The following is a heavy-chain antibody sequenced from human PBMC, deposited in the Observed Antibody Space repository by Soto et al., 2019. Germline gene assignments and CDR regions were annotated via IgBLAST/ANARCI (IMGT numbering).Heavy chain of an antibody. CDR2: VYYTETT. J-gene: IGHJ5*02. CDR3: ARQRVLSTNMFITSFDP. V-gene: IGHV4-39*01. CDR1: GGSINSSDHF. D-gene: IGHD3-10*02. Sequence: SETLSLTCSLSGGSINSSDHFWGWIRQTPGKGLEWIGSVYYTETTYYNPSLKSPVTISVGTSRDTFSLKVNSVTAADTGIYYCARQRVLSTNMFITSFDPWGQGTLVTVS.